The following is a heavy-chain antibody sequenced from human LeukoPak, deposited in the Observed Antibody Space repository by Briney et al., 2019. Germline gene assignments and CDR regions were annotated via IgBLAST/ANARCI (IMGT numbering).Heavy chain of an antibody. D-gene: IGHD2-2*01. CDR1: GFSFSSYA. CDR2: IKQDGSEK. Sequence: GGSLRLSCAASGFSFSSYAMSWVRQAPGKGLEWVANIKQDGSEKYYVDSVKGRFTISRDNAKNSLYLQMNSLRAEDTAVYYCARDVGDIVVVPAAILYWGQGTLVTVSS. J-gene: IGHJ4*02. CDR3: ARDVGDIVVVPAAILY. V-gene: IGHV3-7*01.